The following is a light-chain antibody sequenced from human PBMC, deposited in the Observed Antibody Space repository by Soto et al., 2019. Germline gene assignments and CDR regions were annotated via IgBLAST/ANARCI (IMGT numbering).Light chain of an antibody. V-gene: IGKV1-39*01. Sequence: DIPMTQSPSSLSASVGDRVTITCRASQSITTYLNWYQQKPGTAPKLLIYLTSSLQRGVPSRFGGSGSGTDYTHTISSLQHEDFATYYCQQSYSIPYTCGQGSKLEIK. CDR1: QSITTY. J-gene: IGKJ2*01. CDR2: LTS. CDR3: QQSYSIPYT.